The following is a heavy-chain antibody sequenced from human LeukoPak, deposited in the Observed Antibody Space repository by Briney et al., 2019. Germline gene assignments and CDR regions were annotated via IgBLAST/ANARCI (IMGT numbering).Heavy chain of an antibody. CDR2: ISWNSGSI. CDR1: GFTFDDYA. CDR3: AKGLWFGELLSHFDY. Sequence: GGSLRLSCAASGFTFDDYAIHWVRQAPGKGLAWVSGISWNSGSIGYADSVKGRFTISRDNAKNSLYLQMNSLRAEDTALYYCAKGLWFGELLSHFDYWGQGTLVTVSS. D-gene: IGHD3-10*01. J-gene: IGHJ4*02. V-gene: IGHV3-9*01.